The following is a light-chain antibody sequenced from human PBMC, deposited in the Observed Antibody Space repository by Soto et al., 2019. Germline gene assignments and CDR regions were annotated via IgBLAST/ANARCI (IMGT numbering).Light chain of an antibody. CDR2: EVS. Sequence: QSALTQPRSVSGSPGQSVTISCTGTSSDVGGYNYFSWYQQHPGKAPKLMNYEVSNRPSGVPDRFSGSKSGNTASRTSSGLQAEDEAAYCGCSYAGGYPLVLGGRSQLTV. J-gene: IGLJ7*01. CDR1: SSDVGGYNY. V-gene: IGLV2-11*01. CDR3: CSYAGGYPLV.